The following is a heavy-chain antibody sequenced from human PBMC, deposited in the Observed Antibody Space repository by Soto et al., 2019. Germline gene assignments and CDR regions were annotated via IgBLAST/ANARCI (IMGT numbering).Heavy chain of an antibody. CDR3: AREGGYSYGFDY. Sequence: PGGSLNLSCAAAGVTFNNYGMNWVRHAPGKGLEWVANIKQDGSERYYVDSVKGRFTISRDNAKNSLYLQMNSLRAEDTAVYYCAREGGYSYGFDYWGQGTLVTVSS. CDR2: IKQDGSER. J-gene: IGHJ4*02. CDR1: GVTFNNYG. V-gene: IGHV3-7*01. D-gene: IGHD5-18*01.